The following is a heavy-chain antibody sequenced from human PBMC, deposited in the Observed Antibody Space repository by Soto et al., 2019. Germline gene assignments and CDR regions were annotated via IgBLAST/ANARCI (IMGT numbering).Heavy chain of an antibody. CDR3: AKMEYGLYYSYY. CDR1: GFTFIDYY. J-gene: IGHJ4*02. V-gene: IGHV3-11*01. Sequence: QVQLVESGGGLVKPGGSLRLSCAASGFTFIDYYMTWIRQAPGKGLEWVSYISNRGSPTYAESVKGRFNVSRDNARNSVYLQMSSLRAEDTAFYYCAKMEYGLYYSYYWGLGTMVTGSS. CDR2: ISNRGSPT. D-gene: IGHD2-8*01.